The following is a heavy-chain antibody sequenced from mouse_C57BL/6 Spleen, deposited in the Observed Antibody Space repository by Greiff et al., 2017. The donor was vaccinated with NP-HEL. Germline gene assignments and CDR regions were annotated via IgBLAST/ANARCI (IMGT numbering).Heavy chain of an antibody. V-gene: IGHV1-81*01. D-gene: IGHD1-1*01. J-gene: IGHJ1*03. CDR1: GYTFTSYG. CDR2: IYPRSGTT. CDR3: AREQRVVGEYGYCDV. Sequence: VQLQESGAELARPGASVKLSCKASGYTFTSYGISWVKQSTGQGLEWIGEIYPRSGTTYYNEKFKGKATLTADKSSSTAYMELSSLTSEDTAVDCWAREQRVVGEYGYCDVWGTGTTVTVSS.